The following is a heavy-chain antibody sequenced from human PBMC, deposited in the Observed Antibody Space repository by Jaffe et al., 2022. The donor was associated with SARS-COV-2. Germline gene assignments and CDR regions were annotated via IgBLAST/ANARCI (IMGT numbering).Heavy chain of an antibody. CDR3: TKSRLYTYGFDAFDI. V-gene: IGHV3-43*02. Sequence: EVQLVESGGGVVQPGGSLRLSCAASGFTFDDYAMAWVRQAPGKGLEWVSLISGDGGNSYYADSVRGRFTISRDNRKNSLYLQMNRLRIEDTAFYYCTKSRLYTYGFDAFDIWGQGTMVTVTS. CDR1: GFTFDDYA. CDR2: ISGDGGNS. D-gene: IGHD5-18*01. J-gene: IGHJ3*02.